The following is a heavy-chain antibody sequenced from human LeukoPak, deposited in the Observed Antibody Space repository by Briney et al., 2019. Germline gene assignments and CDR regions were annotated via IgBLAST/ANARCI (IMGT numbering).Heavy chain of an antibody. Sequence: SETLSLTCTVSGGSISSYHWSWIRQPPGKGLEWIGYIYYSGSTNYNPSLKSRVTISVDTSKNQFSLKLSSVTAADTAVYYCARHPAYTYSSRLYYFDYWGQGTLVTVSS. D-gene: IGHD6-13*01. CDR2: IYYSGST. V-gene: IGHV4-59*08. CDR3: ARHPAYTYSSRLYYFDY. J-gene: IGHJ4*02. CDR1: GGSISSYH.